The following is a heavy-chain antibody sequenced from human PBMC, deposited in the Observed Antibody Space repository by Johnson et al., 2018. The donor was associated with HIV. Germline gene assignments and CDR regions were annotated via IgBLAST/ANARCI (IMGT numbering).Heavy chain of an antibody. Sequence: QVQLVESGGGVVQPGRSLRLSCAAAGFSFRSYGMHWVRQAPGKGLEWVAVISNDGRDKYYADSVKGRFTISRDNSKKTLYLQMNSLIAEDTAVYYCAKGEYYDFWSGYYDAFDIWGQGTMVTVSA. J-gene: IGHJ3*02. V-gene: IGHV3-30*18. CDR1: GFSFRSYG. CDR3: AKGEYYDFWSGYYDAFDI. CDR2: ISNDGRDK. D-gene: IGHD3-3*01.